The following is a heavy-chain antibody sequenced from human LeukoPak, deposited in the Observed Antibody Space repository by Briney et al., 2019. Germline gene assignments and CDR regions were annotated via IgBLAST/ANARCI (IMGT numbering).Heavy chain of an antibody. CDR1: GFTFSSYG. D-gene: IGHD3-10*01. J-gene: IGHJ4*02. CDR2: ISSSSSSYI. Sequence: GGSLRLSCAASGFTFSSYGMNWVRQAPGKGLEWVSSISSSSSSYIYYADSVKGRFTISRDNAKNSLYLQMNSLRAEDTAVYYCARVGSGSYDTSFDYWGQGTLVTVSS. V-gene: IGHV3-21*01. CDR3: ARVGSGSYDTSFDY.